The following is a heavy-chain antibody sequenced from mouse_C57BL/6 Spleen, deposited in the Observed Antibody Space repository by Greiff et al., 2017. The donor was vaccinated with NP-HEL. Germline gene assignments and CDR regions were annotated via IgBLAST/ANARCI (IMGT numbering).Heavy chain of an antibody. CDR3: ARGTYPDWFAY. D-gene: IGHD5-1*01. V-gene: IGHV1-59*01. CDR2: IDPSDSYT. J-gene: IGHJ3*01. CDR1: GYTFTSYW. Sequence: QVQLQQPGAELVRPGTSVKLSCKASGYTFTSYWMHWVKQRPGQGLEWIGVIDPSDSYTNYNQKFKGKATLTVDTSSSTAYMQLSSLTSEDSAVYYCARGTYPDWFAYWGQGTLVTVSA.